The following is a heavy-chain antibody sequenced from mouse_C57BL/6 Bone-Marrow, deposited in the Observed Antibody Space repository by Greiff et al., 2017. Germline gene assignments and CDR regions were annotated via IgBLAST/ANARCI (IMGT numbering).Heavy chain of an antibody. J-gene: IGHJ3*01. CDR1: GYTFTDYY. Sequence: VQLQQSGPELVKPGASVKISCKASGYTFTDYYMNWVKQSHGKSLEWIGEINPNNGGTSYNQKFKGKATLTVDKSSSTAYMELRSLTSEDSAVYYCARRYYGSRPWFAYWGQGTLVTVSA. CDR3: ARRYYGSRPWFAY. CDR2: INPNNGGT. D-gene: IGHD1-1*01. V-gene: IGHV1-26*01.